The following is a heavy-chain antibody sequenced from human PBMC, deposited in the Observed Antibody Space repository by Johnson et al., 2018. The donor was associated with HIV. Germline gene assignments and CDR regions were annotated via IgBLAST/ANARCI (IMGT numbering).Heavy chain of an antibody. D-gene: IGHD1-7*01. Sequence: VQLVESGGGLVQPGRSLRLSCAASGFTFDDYDMHWVRQAPGKGLEWVSYISGSGGSTYYADSVKGRFTISSDNAKNTLYLQMNNLRAEDTAVDYCAKGNLRANGAFDIWGQGTMVTVSS. CDR1: GFTFDDYD. CDR2: ISGSGGST. CDR3: AKGNLRANGAFDI. J-gene: IGHJ3*02. V-gene: IGHV3-23*04.